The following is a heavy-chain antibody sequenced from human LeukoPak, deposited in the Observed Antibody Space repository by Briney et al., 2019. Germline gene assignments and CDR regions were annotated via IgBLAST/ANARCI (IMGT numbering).Heavy chain of an antibody. D-gene: IGHD6-19*01. CDR3: ARRVKSSGWYRDDN. Sequence: KPSETLSLTCTVSGGSISSGYWSWIRQLPGKGLEWIGYISHGGTTSYNPSLQSRVTISVDTSKIQFSLKVSSVNAAATAVYYCARRVKSSGWYRDDNWGQGTLVTVSS. CDR1: GGSISSGY. J-gene: IGHJ4*02. V-gene: IGHV4-59*08. CDR2: ISHGGTT.